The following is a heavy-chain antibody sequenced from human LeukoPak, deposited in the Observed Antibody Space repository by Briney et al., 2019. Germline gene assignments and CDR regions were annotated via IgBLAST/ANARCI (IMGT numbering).Heavy chain of an antibody. J-gene: IGHJ4*02. CDR2: IYYSGST. D-gene: IGHD1-26*01. CDR3: ARGVNSGYFDY. V-gene: IGHV4-61*08. Sequence: QPSETPSLTCAVSGGSISSGGYSWSWIRQPPGKGLEWIGYIYYSGSTNYNPSLKSRVTISVDTSKNQFSLKLTSVTAADTAVYYCARGVNSGYFDYYGQGTLVTVSS. CDR1: GGSISSGGYS.